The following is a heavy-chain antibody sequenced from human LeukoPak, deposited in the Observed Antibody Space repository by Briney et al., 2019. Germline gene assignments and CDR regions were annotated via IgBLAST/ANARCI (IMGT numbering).Heavy chain of an antibody. CDR3: ARSPGGYSSSW. Sequence: GGSLRLSCAASGFTFSSYSMNWVRQAPGKGLEWVSSISSSNSYIYYADSVKGRFTISRDNAKNSLYLQMNSLRAEDTALYYCARSPGGYSSSWWGQGTLVTVSS. CDR2: ISSSNSYI. V-gene: IGHV3-21*01. CDR1: GFTFSSYS. J-gene: IGHJ4*02. D-gene: IGHD6-13*01.